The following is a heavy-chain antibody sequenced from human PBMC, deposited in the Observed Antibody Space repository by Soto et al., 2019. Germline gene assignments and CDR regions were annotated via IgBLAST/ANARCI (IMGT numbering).Heavy chain of an antibody. CDR3: TTPPPDYGDFYFDY. CDR1: GFTFSNAW. D-gene: IGHD4-17*01. V-gene: IGHV3-15*07. Sequence: VQLVESGGGLVQPGGSLRLSCAASGFTFSNAWMNWVRQAPGKGLEWVGRIKSKTDGGTTDYAAPVKGRFTISRDDSKNTLYLQMNSLKTEDTAVYYCTTPPPDYGDFYFDYWGQGTLVTVSS. CDR2: IKSKTDGGTT. J-gene: IGHJ4*02.